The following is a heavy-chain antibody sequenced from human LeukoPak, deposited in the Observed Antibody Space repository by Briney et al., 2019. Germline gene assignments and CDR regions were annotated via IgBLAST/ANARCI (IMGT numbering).Heavy chain of an antibody. CDR2: TYYSGST. Sequence: SETLSLTCTVSGGSISSYYWSWIRQPPGKGLEWIGYTYYSGSTNYNPSLKSRVTISVDTSKNQFSLKLSSVTAADTAVYYCARGKVAAAGGMFDYWGQGTLVTVSS. J-gene: IGHJ4*02. CDR1: GGSISSYY. CDR3: ARGKVAAAGGMFDY. D-gene: IGHD6-13*01. V-gene: IGHV4-59*12.